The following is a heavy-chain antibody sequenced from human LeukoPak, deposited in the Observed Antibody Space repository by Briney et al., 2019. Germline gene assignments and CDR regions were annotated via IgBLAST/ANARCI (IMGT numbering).Heavy chain of an antibody. J-gene: IGHJ4*02. CDR1: GFTFSSYG. CDR3: ANGNGQRFLEWLHETYFDY. Sequence: GGSLRLSCAASGFTFSSYGMHWVRQAPGKGLEWVAFISLDGRIDHYADSVKGRFTISRDNSKNTLYLLMNSLRAEDTAVYYCANGNGQRFLEWLHETYFDYWGQGTLVSVSS. V-gene: IGHV3-30*18. D-gene: IGHD3-3*01. CDR2: ISLDGRID.